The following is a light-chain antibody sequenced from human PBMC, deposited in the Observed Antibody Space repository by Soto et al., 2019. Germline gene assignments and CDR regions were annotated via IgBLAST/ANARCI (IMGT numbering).Light chain of an antibody. CDR2: DAS. Sequence: DIQMTQSPSSLSASEGDRVTITCQSSHDVSRNLNWFQQKPGEAPQLLIYDASNLERGVPSRLSGGGSGTDFTLTISSLQPEDVATYYCKQYNSMLSFGGGTEVEIK. V-gene: IGKV1-33*01. CDR3: KQYNSMLS. CDR1: HDVSRN. J-gene: IGKJ4*01.